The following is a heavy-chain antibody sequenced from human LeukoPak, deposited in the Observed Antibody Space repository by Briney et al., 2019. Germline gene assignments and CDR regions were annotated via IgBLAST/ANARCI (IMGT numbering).Heavy chain of an antibody. CDR3: AKGQSVVVTALDY. CDR1: GFTFSKYD. J-gene: IGHJ4*02. CDR2: ISGSGGST. Sequence: GGSLRLSCEASGFTFSKYDMTWVRQAPGKGLEWISSISGSGGSTYYADSVKGRFTISRDNSKNTLCLQMNSLRAEDTAVYYCAKGQSVVVTALDYWGQGTLVTVSS. D-gene: IGHD2-21*02. V-gene: IGHV3-23*01.